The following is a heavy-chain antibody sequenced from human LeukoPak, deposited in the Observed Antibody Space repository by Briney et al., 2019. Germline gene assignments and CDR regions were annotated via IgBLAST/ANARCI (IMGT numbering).Heavy chain of an antibody. J-gene: IGHJ5*02. V-gene: IGHV4-59*01. CDR1: GGSMSSYF. CDR3: AGGYLDWFDP. CDR2: IYYSGST. Sequence: SETLSLTCTVSGGSMSSYFWTWIRQPPGKGLEWIGYIYYSGSTSYNPSLKSRVTMSVDTSKNQFSLNLNSVTAADTAVYYYAGGYLDWFDPWGQRTLVTVSS. D-gene: IGHD1-26*01.